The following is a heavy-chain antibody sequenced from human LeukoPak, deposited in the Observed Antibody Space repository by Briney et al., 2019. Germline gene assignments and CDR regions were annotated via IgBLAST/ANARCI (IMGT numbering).Heavy chain of an antibody. CDR3: ARGYGGNSEVAFDI. CDR1: GFTFSSYW. J-gene: IGHJ3*02. CDR2: INSDGSST. Sequence: PGGSLRLSCAASGFTFSSYWMHWVRHAPGKGLVWVSRINSDGSSTSYADSVKGRFTISRDNAKNTLYLQMNSLRAEDTAVYYCARGYGGNSEVAFDIWGQGTMVTVSS. D-gene: IGHD4-23*01. V-gene: IGHV3-74*01.